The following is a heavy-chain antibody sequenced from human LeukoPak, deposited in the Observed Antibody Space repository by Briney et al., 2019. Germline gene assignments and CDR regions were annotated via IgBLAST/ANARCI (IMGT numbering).Heavy chain of an antibody. CDR2: ISDSGGST. V-gene: IGHV3-23*01. D-gene: IGHD2-2*02. Sequence: GGSLRLSCAASGFTFSSYGMNWVRQAPGKGLEWVSGISDSGGSTYYADSVKGRFTISRDNSKNTLYLQMNSLRAEDTAVYYCAKRYPWFDYWGQGTLVTVSS. J-gene: IGHJ4*02. CDR1: GFTFSSYG. CDR3: AKRYPWFDY.